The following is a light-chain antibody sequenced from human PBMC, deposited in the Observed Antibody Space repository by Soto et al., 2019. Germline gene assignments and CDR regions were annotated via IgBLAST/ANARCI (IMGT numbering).Light chain of an antibody. V-gene: IGKV1-9*01. J-gene: IGKJ3*01. Sequence: DIQVTQSPSSLSASVGDRVTITCRASRGIGNYLAWYQQKPGKAPKLLIYAASTLQSGVPSRFSGSGSGTDFTLTISCLQSEDFATYYCQQYYSYPPFTFGPGTKVDIK. CDR1: RGIGNY. CDR3: QQYYSYPPFT. CDR2: AAS.